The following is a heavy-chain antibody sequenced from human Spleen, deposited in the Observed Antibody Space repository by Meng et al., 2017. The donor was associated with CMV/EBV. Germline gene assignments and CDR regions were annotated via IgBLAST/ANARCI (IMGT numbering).Heavy chain of an antibody. J-gene: IGHJ4*02. CDR3: AKLYGDYEGVDFDY. Sequence: GESLKIYCKGFGSRFTSYWIGWVRQMPGKGLEWMGIIYPGDSDTRYSPSFQGQVTISADKSISTAYLQWSSLKASDTAMYYCAKLYGDYEGVDFDYWGQGTLVTVSS. D-gene: IGHD4-17*01. CDR2: IYPGDSDT. CDR1: GSRFTSYW. V-gene: IGHV5-51*01.